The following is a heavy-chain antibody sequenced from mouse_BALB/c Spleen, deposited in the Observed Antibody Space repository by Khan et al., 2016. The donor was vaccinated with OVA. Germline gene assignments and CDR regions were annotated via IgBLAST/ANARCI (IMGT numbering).Heavy chain of an antibody. Sequence: EVELVESGGGLVQPGGSRKLSCAASGFTFSSFGMHWVRQAPEKGLEWVASISSDSYTIYYADTVKGRFTMSRANPRKTLCLQRTSLGSEDTAMYYCARGNWAWFAYWGQGTLVTVSA. V-gene: IGHV5-17*02. CDR1: GFTFSSFG. J-gene: IGHJ3*01. D-gene: IGHD4-1*01. CDR2: ISSDSYTI. CDR3: ARGNWAWFAY.